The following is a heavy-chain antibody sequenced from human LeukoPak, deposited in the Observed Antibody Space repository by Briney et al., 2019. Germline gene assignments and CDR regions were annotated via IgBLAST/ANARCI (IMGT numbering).Heavy chain of an antibody. CDR1: GFTFSNAW. CDR2: INQDGSEG. V-gene: IGHV3-7*01. J-gene: IGHJ4*02. D-gene: IGHD5-12*01. CDR3: VRDGGVSGYDLLDY. Sequence: GGSLRLSCAASGFTFSNAWMSWVRQAPGKGLEWVAHINQDGSEGHYMDSVKARFTISRDNAKNSLSLQMNSLRAEDTAVYYCVRDGGVSGYDLLDYWGQGTLVTVSS.